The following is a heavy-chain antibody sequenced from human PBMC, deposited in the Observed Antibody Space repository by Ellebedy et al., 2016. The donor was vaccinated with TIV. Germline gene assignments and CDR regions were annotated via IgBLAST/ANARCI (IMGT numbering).Heavy chain of an antibody. V-gene: IGHV3-30*03. Sequence: LSLTCAASGFSFSTFAMHWVRQAPGKGLEWVAVVSYDGKNKFYADSVKGRFTISRDDSKNTLYLEVNSLRVEETAVYYCAREMLGGGYSFVTDHWGQGTLITVSS. CDR1: GFSFSTFA. CDR2: VSYDGKNK. J-gene: IGHJ4*02. CDR3: AREMLGGGYSFVTDH. D-gene: IGHD5-18*01.